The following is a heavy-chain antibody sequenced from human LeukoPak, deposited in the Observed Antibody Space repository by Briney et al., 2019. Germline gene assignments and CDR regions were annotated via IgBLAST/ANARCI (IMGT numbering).Heavy chain of an antibody. Sequence: SETLSLTCTVSGGSISSSTYYWGWIRQPPGKGLEWIGSIYYSGTTYYNPSLKSRVTISADTSKNQFSLKLSSVTAADTAVYYCARCHTGFFDIWGQGTMVTVSS. J-gene: IGHJ3*02. CDR3: ARCHTGFFDI. V-gene: IGHV4-39*01. CDR2: IYYSGTT. D-gene: IGHD5-18*01. CDR1: GGSISSSTYY.